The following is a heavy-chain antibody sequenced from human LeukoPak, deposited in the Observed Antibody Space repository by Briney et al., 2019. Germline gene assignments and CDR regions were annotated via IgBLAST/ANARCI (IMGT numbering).Heavy chain of an antibody. V-gene: IGHV4-39*01. CDR1: GGSISSSSYY. D-gene: IGHD6-19*01. CDR2: IYYSGST. J-gene: IGHJ4*02. CDR3: ARRALIAVAGTRHFDY. Sequence: SSETLSLTCTVSGGSISSSSYYWGWIRQPPGKGLEWIVSIYYSGSTYYNPSLKSRVTISVDTSKNQFSLKLSSVTAADTAVYYCARRALIAVAGTRHFDYWGQGTLVTVSS.